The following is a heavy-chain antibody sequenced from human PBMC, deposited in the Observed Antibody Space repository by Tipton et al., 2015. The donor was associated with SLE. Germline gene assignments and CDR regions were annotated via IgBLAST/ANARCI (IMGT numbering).Heavy chain of an antibody. CDR2: IYYSGST. CDR1: GGSISSGGYY. Sequence: TLSLTCTVSGGSISSGGYYWSWIRQHPGKGLEWIGYIYYSGSTYYNPSLKSRVTISVDTSKNQFSLKLSSVTAADTAVYYCARRTTVAKVFEDYWGQGTLVTVSS. D-gene: IGHD4-23*01. V-gene: IGHV4-31*03. CDR3: ARRTTVAKVFEDY. J-gene: IGHJ4*02.